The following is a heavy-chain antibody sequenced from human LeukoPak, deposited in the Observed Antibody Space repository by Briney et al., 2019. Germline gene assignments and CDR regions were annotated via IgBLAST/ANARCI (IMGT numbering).Heavy chain of an antibody. CDR1: GGSISSYY. V-gene: IGHV4-59*01. J-gene: IGHJ4*02. Sequence: SETLSLTCTVSGGSISSYYWSWIRQPPGKGLEWIGYIYYSGSTNYNPSLKSRVTISVDTSKNQFSLKLSSVTAADMAVYYCARDAGYYYDSSGYRFDYWGQGTLVTVSS. CDR3: ARDAGYYYDSSGYRFDY. D-gene: IGHD3-22*01. CDR2: IYYSGST.